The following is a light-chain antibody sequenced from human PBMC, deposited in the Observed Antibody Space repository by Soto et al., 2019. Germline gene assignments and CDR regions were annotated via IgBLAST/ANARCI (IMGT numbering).Light chain of an antibody. CDR1: QSLTNSF. CDR3: QQYGTSEII. J-gene: IGKJ3*01. Sequence: EIELTQSRGTVCSSRGQRATLSRRASQSLTNSFIAWYQQKPGQAPRLLIYDTYSRATGITDRFSGSGSGTDFTLIISRLEPEEFAVFFCQQYGTSEIIFSLGTRVDIK. CDR2: DTY. V-gene: IGKV3-20*01.